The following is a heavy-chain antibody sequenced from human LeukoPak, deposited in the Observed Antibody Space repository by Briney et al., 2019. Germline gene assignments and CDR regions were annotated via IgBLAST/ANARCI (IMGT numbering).Heavy chain of an antibody. CDR3: AKGCAGGGSCYILDN. CDR1: GFTFSENY. D-gene: IGHD2-15*01. V-gene: IGHV3-30*18. J-gene: IGHJ4*02. Sequence: GGSLRLSCAASGFTFSENYMSWIRQAPGKGLEWVAVISDDGNNEKYADSVKGRFTVSRDNSRNTLYLQMNSLRGEDTAVYYCAKGCAGGGSCYILDNWGQGTLVTVSA. CDR2: ISDDGNNE.